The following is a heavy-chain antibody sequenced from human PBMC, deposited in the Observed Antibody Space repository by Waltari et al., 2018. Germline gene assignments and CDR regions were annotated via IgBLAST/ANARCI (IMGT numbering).Heavy chain of an antibody. D-gene: IGHD3-3*01. CDR1: GFSLSTSGVG. CDR2: IYWNDDK. J-gene: IGHJ4*02. CDR3: AHTHYEFWSGYNFDY. Sequence: QITLKESGPTLVKPTQTLTLTCTFSGFSLSTSGVGVGWIRQPPGKALEWLALIYWNDDKRYSPTLKSRLTITKDTSKNQVVLTMTNMDPVDTATYYCAHTHYEFWSGYNFDYWGQGTLVTVSS. V-gene: IGHV2-5*01.